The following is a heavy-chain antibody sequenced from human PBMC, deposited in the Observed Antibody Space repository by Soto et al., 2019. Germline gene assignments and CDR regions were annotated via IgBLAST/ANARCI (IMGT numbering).Heavy chain of an antibody. CDR2: ISSSSSYI. Sequence: PGGSLRLSCAASGFTFSSYSMNWVRQAPGKGLEWVSSISSSSSYIYYADSVKGRFTISRDNAKNSLYLQMNSLRAEDTAVYYCARATDYDSSGYYYGGYFDYWGQGTLGTVSS. CDR3: ARATDYDSSGYYYGGYFDY. V-gene: IGHV3-21*01. CDR1: GFTFSSYS. J-gene: IGHJ4*02. D-gene: IGHD3-22*01.